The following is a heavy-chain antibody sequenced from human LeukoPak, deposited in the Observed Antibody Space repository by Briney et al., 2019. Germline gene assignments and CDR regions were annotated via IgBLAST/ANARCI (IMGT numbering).Heavy chain of an antibody. J-gene: IGHJ5*02. CDR3: ARQGERYCSGGSCYLYNWFDP. CDR1: GGSISSSSYY. CDR2: IYYSGST. V-gene: IGHV4-39*01. Sequence: SETLSLTCTVSGGSISSSSYYWGWIRQPPGKGLEWIGSIYYSGSTYYNPSLKSRVTISVDTSKNQFSLKLSSVTAADPAVYYCARQGERYCSGGSCYLYNWFDPWGQGTLVTVSS. D-gene: IGHD2-15*01.